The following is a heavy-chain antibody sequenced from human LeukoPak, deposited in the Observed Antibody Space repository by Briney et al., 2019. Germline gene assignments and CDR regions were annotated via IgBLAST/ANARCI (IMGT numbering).Heavy chain of an antibody. J-gene: IGHJ4*02. CDR3: SRGLSDVY. CDR2: INHSGST. V-gene: IGHV4-34*01. CDR1: GGSISSYY. Sequence: SETLSLTCTVSGGSISSYYWSWIRQPPGKGLEWSGEINHSGSTNYNPFLKSRVTISVDTSKSQFSLKLNSVTAADTAVYYCSRGLSDVYWGQGTLVTVSS.